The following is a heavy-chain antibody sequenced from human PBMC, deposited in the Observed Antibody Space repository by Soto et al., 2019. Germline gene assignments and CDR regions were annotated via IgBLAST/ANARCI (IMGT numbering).Heavy chain of an antibody. CDR1: GYTFTSYA. D-gene: IGHD4-17*01. V-gene: IGHV1-3*01. Sequence: ASVKVSCKASGYTFTSYAMHWVRQAPGQRLEWMGWINADNGNTEYSQKFQGRVTITRDTSATTAYMELSSLRSEDTAVYYCARDGRADNYGDYIDYWG. CDR2: INADNGNT. J-gene: IGHJ4*01. CDR3: ARDGRADNYGDYIDY.